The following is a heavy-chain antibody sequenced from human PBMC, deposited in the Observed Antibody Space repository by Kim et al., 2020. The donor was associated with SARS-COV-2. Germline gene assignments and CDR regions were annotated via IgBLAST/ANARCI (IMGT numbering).Heavy chain of an antibody. CDR1: GFTFSSYG. CDR2: IWYDGSNK. D-gene: IGHD3-10*01. V-gene: IGHV3-33*01. J-gene: IGHJ4*02. CDR3: ARDGADLWFGESNCDY. Sequence: GGSLRLSCAASGFTFSSYGMHWVRQAPGKGLEWVAVIWYDGSNKYYADSVKGRFTISRDNSKNTLYLQMNSLRAEDTAVHYCARDGADLWFGESNCDYWGQGTLVTVSS.